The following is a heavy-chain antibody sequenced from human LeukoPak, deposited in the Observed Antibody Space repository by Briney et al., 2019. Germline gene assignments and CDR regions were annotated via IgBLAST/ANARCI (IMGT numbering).Heavy chain of an antibody. CDR2: IYYSGST. D-gene: IGHD5-18*01. CDR1: GYSISSGKY. CDR3: ARVYTYGSPTSYLDY. J-gene: IGHJ4*02. V-gene: IGHV4-38-2*02. Sequence: PSETLSLTCSVSGYSISSGKYWGWIRQAPGKGLEWIGSIYYSGSTYYNPSLKSRVTISVDTSKNQFSLKLSSVTAADTDVYYCARVYTYGSPTSYLDYRGQGTVVTVSS.